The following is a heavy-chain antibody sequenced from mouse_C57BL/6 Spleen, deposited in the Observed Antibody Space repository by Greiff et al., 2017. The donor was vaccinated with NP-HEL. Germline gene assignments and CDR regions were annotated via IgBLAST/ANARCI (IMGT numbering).Heavy chain of an antibody. Sequence: VQLQQSGAELAKPGASVKLSCKASGYTFTSYWMHWVKQRPGQGLEWIGYINPSSGYTKYNQNFKDKATLTADKSSSTAYMQLSSRTYEDYAVYYCGRGERDDGYYVFDYWGQGTTLTVSS. CDR3: GRGERDDGYYVFDY. D-gene: IGHD2-3*01. V-gene: IGHV1-7*01. J-gene: IGHJ2*01. CDR1: GYTFTSYW. CDR2: INPSSGYT.